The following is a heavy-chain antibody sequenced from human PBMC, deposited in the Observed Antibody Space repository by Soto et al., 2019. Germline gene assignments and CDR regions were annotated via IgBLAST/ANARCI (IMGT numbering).Heavy chain of an antibody. J-gene: IGHJ6*02. CDR1: GYTFTSYD. V-gene: IGHV1-8*01. CDR2: MNPNSGNT. D-gene: IGHD3-10*01. Sequence: QVPLVQSGAEVKKPGASVKVSCKASGYTFTSYDINWVRQATGQGLEWMGWMNPNSGNTGYAQKFQGRVTMTRNTSISTAYMELSSLRSEDTAVYYCARGRKRGPSRGYYYGMDVWGQGTTVTVSS. CDR3: ARGRKRGPSRGYYYGMDV.